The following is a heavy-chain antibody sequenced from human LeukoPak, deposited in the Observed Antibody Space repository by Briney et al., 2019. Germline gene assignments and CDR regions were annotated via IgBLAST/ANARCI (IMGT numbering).Heavy chain of an antibody. CDR1: GYTFTSYD. J-gene: IGHJ6*02. V-gene: IGHV1-8*01. D-gene: IGHD6-13*01. CDR3: ARVRGSSWPSYYYGMDV. CDR2: MNPNSGNT. Sequence: GASVKVSCKASGYTFTSYDINWVRQATGQGLEWMGWMNPNSGNTGYAQKFQGRVTMTRNTSISTAYMELSSLRSDDTAVYYCARVRGSSWPSYYYGMDVWGQGTTVTVSS.